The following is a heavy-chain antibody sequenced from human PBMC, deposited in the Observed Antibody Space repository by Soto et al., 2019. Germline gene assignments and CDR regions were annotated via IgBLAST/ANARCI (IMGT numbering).Heavy chain of an antibody. D-gene: IGHD1-7*01. CDR2: IDRIGGSP. J-gene: IGHJ4*02. Sequence: LRLSCSASGFSFGDSTMHWVRQAPGRGLEHVSAIDRIGGSPYSAASVKGRFTISRDNSKDTLYLQMSSLRPEDTALYYCVKDRTGTTNYFDYWGQGALVTVSS. CDR1: GFSFGDST. CDR3: VKDRTGTTNYFDY. V-gene: IGHV3-64D*06.